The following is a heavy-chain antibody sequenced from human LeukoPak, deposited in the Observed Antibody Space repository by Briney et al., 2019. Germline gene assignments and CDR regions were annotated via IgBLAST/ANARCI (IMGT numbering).Heavy chain of an antibody. CDR3: ARPSGPITMVRGVIITGPPLY. J-gene: IGHJ4*02. V-gene: IGHV1-3*01. CDR1: GYTFTSYA. D-gene: IGHD3-10*01. Sequence: ASVKVSCKASGYTFTSYAMHWVRQAPGQRLEWMGWINAGNGNTKYSQKFQGRVTITRDTSASTAYMELSSLRSEDTAVYYCARPSGPITMVRGVIITGPPLYWGQGTLVTVSS. CDR2: INAGNGNT.